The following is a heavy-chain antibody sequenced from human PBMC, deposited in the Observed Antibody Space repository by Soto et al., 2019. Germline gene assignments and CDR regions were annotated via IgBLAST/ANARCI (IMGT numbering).Heavy chain of an antibody. J-gene: IGHJ4*02. CDR3: ARRAETNGWNGFGADKYYFDF. D-gene: IGHD1-1*01. Sequence: ASVKVSCKASGYTFTDYDINWVRQAPGQGLEWMGWMNPNTGDSSYAQKFQGRVTMTSDTSITTAHMELSSLRSEDTAVYYCARRAETNGWNGFGADKYYFDFWGQGTLVTVSS. V-gene: IGHV1-8*01. CDR1: GYTFTDYD. CDR2: MNPNTGDS.